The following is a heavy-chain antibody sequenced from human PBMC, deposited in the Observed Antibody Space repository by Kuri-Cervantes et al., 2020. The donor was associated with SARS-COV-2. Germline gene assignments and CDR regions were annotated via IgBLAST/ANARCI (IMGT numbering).Heavy chain of an antibody. CDR1: GGSISSYY. J-gene: IGHJ4*02. CDR2: IYYSGST. D-gene: IGHD7-27*01. CDR3: ASLRTGEGPLLDY. Sequence: GSLSLTCTVSGGSISSYYWSWIRQPPGKGLEWIGYIYYSGSTNYNPSLKSRVTISVDTSKNQFSLKLSSVTAADTAVYYCASLRTGEGPLLDYWGQGTLVTVSS. V-gene: IGHV4-59*12.